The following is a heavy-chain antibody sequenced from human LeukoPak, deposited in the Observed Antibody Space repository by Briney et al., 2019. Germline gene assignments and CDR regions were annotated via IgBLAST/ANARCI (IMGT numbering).Heavy chain of an antibody. CDR3: AKGGAGYCSSTSCLHYYYYYGMDV. Sequence: LRLSCAASGFTFSSYGMHWVRQAPGKGLEWVAVISYDGSNKYYADSVKGRFTISRDNSKNTLYLQMNSLRAEDTAVYYCAKGGAGYCSSTSCLHYYYYYGMDVWGQGTTVTVSS. V-gene: IGHV3-30*18. CDR1: GFTFSSYG. CDR2: ISYDGSNK. D-gene: IGHD2-2*01. J-gene: IGHJ6*02.